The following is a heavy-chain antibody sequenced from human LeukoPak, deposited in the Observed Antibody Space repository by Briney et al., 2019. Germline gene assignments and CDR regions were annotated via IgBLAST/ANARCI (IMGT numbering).Heavy chain of an antibody. Sequence: HPGSSLRLSCAASGFTLSNFGFHWVRQAPGKGLEWVAAIWYDGSQRYYAGSVKGRFTISRDNSKKTVYLQMNSLRAEDTAVYYCASDAVRYPLDWGQGTLVTVSS. CDR2: IWYDGSQR. CDR3: ASDAVRYPLD. CDR1: GFTLSNFG. V-gene: IGHV3-33*01. J-gene: IGHJ1*01. D-gene: IGHD2-2*02.